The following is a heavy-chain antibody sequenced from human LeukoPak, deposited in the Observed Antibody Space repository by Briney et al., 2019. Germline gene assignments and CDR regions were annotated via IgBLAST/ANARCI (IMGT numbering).Heavy chain of an antibody. D-gene: IGHD3-10*02. CDR3: AELGITMIGGV. CDR1: GFTFNSYW. V-gene: IGHV3-74*01. CDR2: IHGDGSST. J-gene: IGHJ6*04. Sequence: GGSLRLSCAASGFTFNSYWMHWVRQAPGRGLVWVSLIHGDGSSTSYADSVKGRFTISRDNAKNSLYLQMNSLRAEDTAVYYCAELGITMIGGVWGKGTTVTISS.